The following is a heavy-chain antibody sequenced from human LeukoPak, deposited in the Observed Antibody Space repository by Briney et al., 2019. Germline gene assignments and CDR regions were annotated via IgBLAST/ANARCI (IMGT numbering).Heavy chain of an antibody. V-gene: IGHV4-61*01. J-gene: IGHJ4*02. CDR3: ARDEYYYDSRGYSYYFDY. CDR2: ISNSGST. D-gene: IGHD3-22*01. Sequence: PSETLSLTCAVSGVSINRGTFFWTWIRKPPGKGLEWIGYISNSGSTNYHPSLKSRVTISADTSKNQFSLRLSSVTAADTAVYYCARDEYYYDSRGYSYYFDYWGQGTLVTVSS. CDR1: GVSINRGTFF.